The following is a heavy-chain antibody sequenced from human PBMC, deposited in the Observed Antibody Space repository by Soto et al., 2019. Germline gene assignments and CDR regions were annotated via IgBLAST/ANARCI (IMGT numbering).Heavy chain of an antibody. CDR2: IYYSGST. CDR3: ARPPAPAGDWFDP. Sequence: SETLSLTCTVSGGSISSGDYYWSWIRQPPGKGLEWIGYIYYSGSTYYNPSLKSRVSISVDTSKNQFSLKLTSVTAADTALYYCARPPAPAGDWFDPWGQGVLVTVSS. V-gene: IGHV4-30-4*01. D-gene: IGHD3-10*01. J-gene: IGHJ5*02. CDR1: GGSISSGDYY.